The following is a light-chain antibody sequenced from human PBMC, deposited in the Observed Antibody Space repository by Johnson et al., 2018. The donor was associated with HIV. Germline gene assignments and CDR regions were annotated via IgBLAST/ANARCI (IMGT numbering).Light chain of an antibody. CDR1: SSNIGNNY. Sequence: SVLTQPPSVSAAPGQKVTISCSGSSSNIGNNYVSWYQQLPGTAPKLLIYESNQRPSGIPDRFSGPKSGTSATLGITGLQTGDEADYYCGTWDSSLSAGIFGTGTKVTVL. CDR3: GTWDSSLSAGI. J-gene: IGLJ1*01. CDR2: ESN. V-gene: IGLV1-51*02.